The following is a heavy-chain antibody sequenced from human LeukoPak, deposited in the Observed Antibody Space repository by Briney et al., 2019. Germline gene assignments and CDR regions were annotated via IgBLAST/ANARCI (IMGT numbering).Heavy chain of an antibody. D-gene: IGHD2-2*01. J-gene: IGHJ6*02. Sequence: SETLSLTCAVYGGSFSGYYWSWIRQPPGKGLEWIGEINHSGSTNYNPSLKSRVTMSVDTSKNQFSLKLSSVTAADTAVYYCARISRLYYYYGMDVWGQGTTVTVSS. CDR3: ARISRLYYYYGMDV. CDR1: GGSFSGYY. CDR2: INHSGST. V-gene: IGHV4-34*01.